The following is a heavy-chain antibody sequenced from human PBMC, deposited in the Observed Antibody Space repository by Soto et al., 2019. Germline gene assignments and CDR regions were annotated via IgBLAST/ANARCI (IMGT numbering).Heavy chain of an antibody. CDR3: ARVSVVVVAATAYYGMDV. V-gene: IGHV1-69*12. CDR1: GGTFSSYA. D-gene: IGHD2-15*01. Sequence: QVQLVQSGAEVKKPGSSVKVSCKASGGTFSSYAISWVRQAPGQGLEWMGGIIPIFCTANYAQKFQGRVTITADESTSTAYMELSSLRSEDTAVYYCARVSVVVVAATAYYGMDVWGQGTTVTVSS. J-gene: IGHJ6*02. CDR2: IIPIFCTA.